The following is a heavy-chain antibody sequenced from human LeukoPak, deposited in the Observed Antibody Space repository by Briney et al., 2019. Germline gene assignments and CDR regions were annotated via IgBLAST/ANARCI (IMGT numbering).Heavy chain of an antibody. Sequence: HGASVKVSCKASGGTFSSYAISWVRQAPGQGLEWMGGIIPIFGTANYAQKFQGRVTITADESTSTAYMELSSLRSEDTAVYYCARGSTKLIVGATSFDYWGQGTLVTVSS. CDR1: GGTFSSYA. CDR2: IIPIFGTA. D-gene: IGHD1-26*01. J-gene: IGHJ4*02. V-gene: IGHV1-69*13. CDR3: ARGSTKLIVGATSFDY.